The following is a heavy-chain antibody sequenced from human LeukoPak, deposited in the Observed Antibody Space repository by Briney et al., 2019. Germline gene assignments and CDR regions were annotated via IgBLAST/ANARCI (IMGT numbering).Heavy chain of an antibody. J-gene: IGHJ4*02. D-gene: IGHD3-22*01. Sequence: GGSLRLSCAASGFTFSSYAMHWVRQAPGKGLEWVSYISSSGSTIYYADSVKGRFTISRDNAKNSLYLQMNSLRAEDTAVYYCARATYYDSSGYYLYWGQGTLVTVSS. CDR2: ISSSGSTI. CDR1: GFTFSSYA. CDR3: ARATYYDSSGYYLY. V-gene: IGHV3-48*04.